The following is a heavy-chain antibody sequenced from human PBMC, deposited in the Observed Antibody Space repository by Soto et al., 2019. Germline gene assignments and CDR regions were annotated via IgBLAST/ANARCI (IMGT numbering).Heavy chain of an antibody. CDR1: GGSIRTSPYS. D-gene: IGHD6-19*01. Sequence: SETLSLTCTVSGGSIRTSPYSWTWIRQTPGKGLQWIGQINHSGSASYNPSLKSRVTISVHTSNSQFSLELSSVTAADTAVYYCARGLITGSHYSGGWYYFDSWGQGTQVTVPQ. V-gene: IGHV4-39*07. J-gene: IGHJ4*02. CDR2: INHSGSA. CDR3: ARGLITGSHYSGGWYYFDS.